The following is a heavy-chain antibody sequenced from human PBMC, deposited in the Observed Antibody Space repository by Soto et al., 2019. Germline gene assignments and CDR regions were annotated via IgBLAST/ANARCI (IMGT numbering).Heavy chain of an antibody. CDR2: IYYSGSI. V-gene: IGHV4-31*03. CDR1: GGSISSRAYY. D-gene: IGHD6-19*01. CDR3: ARDFSGYYDMDV. Sequence: SETRSLTCIVSGGSISSRAYYWSWIRQHPGKGLEWIGYIYYSGSIYYNPSLKSRVTISVDTSKNQFSLKLSSVTAADTAVYYCARDFSGYYDMDVWGQGTTVT. J-gene: IGHJ6*01.